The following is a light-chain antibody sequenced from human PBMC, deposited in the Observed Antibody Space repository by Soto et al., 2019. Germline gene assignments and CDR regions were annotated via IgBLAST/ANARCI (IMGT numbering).Light chain of an antibody. CDR2: DAA. CDR1: QSVNSY. J-gene: IGKJ5*01. V-gene: IGKV3-11*01. CDR3: QDRSSWPST. Sequence: EIVLTQSPATLSMSPGERDTLSCRASQSVNSYLAWYQQKPGQAPRLLIYDAANRATGIPARFSGSGSGTDFTLTISSLETEDFAVYYCQDRSSWPSTFGPGTRLEIK.